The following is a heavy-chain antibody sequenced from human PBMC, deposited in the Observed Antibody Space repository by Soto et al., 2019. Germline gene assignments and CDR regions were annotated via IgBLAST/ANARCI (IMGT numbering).Heavy chain of an antibody. CDR2: INHSGST. CDR1: GGSFSGYY. J-gene: IGHJ4*02. D-gene: IGHD5-12*01. CDR3: ARGSGVATMPLVRNYYFDY. V-gene: IGHV4-34*01. Sequence: KLSETLSLTCAVYGGSFSGYYWSWTRQPPGKRLEWIGEINHSGSTNYNPSLKSRVTISVDTSKNQFSLKLSSVTAADTAVYYCARGSGVATMPLVRNYYFDYWGQGTLVTVSS.